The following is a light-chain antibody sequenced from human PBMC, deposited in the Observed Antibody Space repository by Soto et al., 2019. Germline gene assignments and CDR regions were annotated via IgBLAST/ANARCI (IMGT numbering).Light chain of an antibody. J-gene: IGLJ3*02. Sequence: QSVPTQPPSVSGAPGQRVTISCIGAGYDVHWYQQLPGTAPKVLIYGNSIRPSGVPHRFSGPKTGTSASLAMTGLQVADDAEYYFRSCESGRSGWVLGGWT. CDR1: GAGYD. V-gene: IGLV1-40*01. CDR3: RSCESGRSGWV. CDR2: GNS.